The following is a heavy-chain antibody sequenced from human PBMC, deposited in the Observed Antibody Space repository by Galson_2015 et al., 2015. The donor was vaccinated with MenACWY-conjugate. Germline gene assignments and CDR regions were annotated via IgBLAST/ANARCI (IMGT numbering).Heavy chain of an antibody. J-gene: IGHJ4*03. Sequence: SVKVSCKASGYTFTSYYMHWVRQAPGQGLEWMGIINPSGGSTSYAQKFQGRVTMTRDTSTSTVYMERSSLRSEDTAVYYCARWWPMVRGVAHSYFDYWGQGTLVPVSS. V-gene: IGHV1-46*01. CDR2: INPSGGST. CDR3: ARWWPMVRGVAHSYFDY. CDR1: GYTFTSYY. D-gene: IGHD3-10*01.